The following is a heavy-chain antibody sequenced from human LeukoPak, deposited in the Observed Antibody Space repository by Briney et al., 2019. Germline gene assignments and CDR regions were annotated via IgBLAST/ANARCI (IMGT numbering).Heavy chain of an antibody. CDR2: INHSGST. V-gene: IGHV4-34*01. CDR1: GGSFSGYY. D-gene: IGHD2-2*01. CDR3: ARGRSLVYCSSTSCYHDY. Sequence: SETLSLTCAVYGGSFSGYYWSWIRQPPGKGLEWIGEINHSGSTNYNPSLKSRVTISVDTSKNQFSLKLSSVTDANTAVYYCARGRSLVYCSSTSCYHDYWGQGTLVTVSS. J-gene: IGHJ4*02.